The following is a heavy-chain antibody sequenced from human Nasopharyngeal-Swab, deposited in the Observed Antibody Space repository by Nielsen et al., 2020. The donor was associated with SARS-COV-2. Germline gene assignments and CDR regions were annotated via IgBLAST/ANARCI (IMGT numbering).Heavy chain of an antibody. J-gene: IGHJ5*02. CDR3: ARGGRYCSSTSCYGGIWFDP. Sequence: WVRQAPGQRLEWMGWISAYNGNTNYAQKLQGRVTMTTDTSTSTAYMELRSLRSDDTAVYYCARGGRYCSSTSCYGGIWFDPWGQGTLVTVSS. D-gene: IGHD2-2*01. V-gene: IGHV1-18*01. CDR2: ISAYNGNT.